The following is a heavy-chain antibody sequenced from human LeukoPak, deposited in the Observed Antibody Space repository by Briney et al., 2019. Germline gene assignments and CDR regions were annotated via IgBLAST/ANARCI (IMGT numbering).Heavy chain of an antibody. D-gene: IGHD1-26*01. CDR2: IYSGGST. Sequence: GGSLRLSCAASGFTVSSNYMSWVRQAPGKGLEWVSVIYSGGSTYYADSVKGRFTISRDNSKNTLYLQMYSLRAEDTAVYYCARVRPRVGAEYYFDYWGQGTLVTVSS. V-gene: IGHV3-53*01. CDR3: ARVRPRVGAEYYFDY. CDR1: GFTVSSNY. J-gene: IGHJ4*02.